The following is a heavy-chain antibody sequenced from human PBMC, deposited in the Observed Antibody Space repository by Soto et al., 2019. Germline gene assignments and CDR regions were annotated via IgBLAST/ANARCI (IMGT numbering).Heavy chain of an antibody. CDR1: GFSFTSYA. D-gene: IGHD2-15*01. J-gene: IGHJ4*02. CDR3: AKDKASGGY. V-gene: IGHV3-23*01. CDR2: ITGSGDTI. Sequence: EVPLLESGGGLVQPGGSLRLSGAASGFSFTSYAMTWFRQAPGKGLEWVSSITGSGDTIYYADSVKGRFTISRDNSKNTLYLQMDSLRGEDTAIYYCAKDKASGGYWGQGTLVTVSS.